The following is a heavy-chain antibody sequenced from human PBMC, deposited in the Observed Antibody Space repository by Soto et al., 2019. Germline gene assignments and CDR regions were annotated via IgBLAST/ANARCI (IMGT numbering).Heavy chain of an antibody. CDR3: AKDGTVTTPFDY. J-gene: IGHJ4*02. D-gene: IGHD4-4*01. CDR1: GFTFSSYG. V-gene: IGHV3-30*18. CDR2: ISYDGSNK. Sequence: PGGSLRLSCAASGFTFSSYGMHWVRQAPGKGLEWVAVISYDGSNKYYADSVKGRFTITRDNSKNTLYLQMNSLRAEDTAVYYCAKDGTVTTPFDYWGQGTLVTVSS.